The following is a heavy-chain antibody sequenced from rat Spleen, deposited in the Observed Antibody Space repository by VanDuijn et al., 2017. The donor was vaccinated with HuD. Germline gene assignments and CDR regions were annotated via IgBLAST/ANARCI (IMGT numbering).Heavy chain of an antibody. V-gene: IGHV2-13*01. J-gene: IGHJ2*01. D-gene: IGHD1-2*01. CDR3: ARGGTYRGFDY. CDR1: GSSLRSDC. Sequence: QVQLKESGPGLVQPSQTLSLTCTVSGSSLRSDCVIWVRQPPGKGLEWMGVIWGNGNTNYNSVFKSRLSISRDTSKSQVYLKMNSLQSEDTTTYYCARGGTYRGFDYWGQGVMVTVSS. CDR2: IWGNGNT.